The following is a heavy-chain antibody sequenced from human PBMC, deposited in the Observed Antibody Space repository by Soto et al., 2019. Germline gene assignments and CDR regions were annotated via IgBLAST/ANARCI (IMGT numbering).Heavy chain of an antibody. CDR1: GGTFSSYA. D-gene: IGHD3-10*01. Sequence: QVQLVQSGAEVKKPGSSVKVSCKASGGTFSSYAISWVRQAPGQGLEWMGGIIPIFGTANYAQKFQGRVTITADESTSTAYMELCSLRSEDTAVYYCARGNPDGSGSYFRGWFDPWGQGTLVTVSS. J-gene: IGHJ5*02. CDR3: ARGNPDGSGSYFRGWFDP. V-gene: IGHV1-69*12. CDR2: IIPIFGTA.